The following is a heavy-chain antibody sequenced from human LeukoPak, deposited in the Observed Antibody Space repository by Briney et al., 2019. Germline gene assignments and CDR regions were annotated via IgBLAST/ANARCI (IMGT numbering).Heavy chain of an antibody. CDR3: ARIYGSGSSYDAFDI. CDR1: GYTFTGYY. Sequence: ASVKVSCKASGYTFTGYYMHWVRQAPGQGLEWMGWINPNSGGTNYAQKFQGRVTMTRDTSISTAYMELSRLRSDDTAVYYCARIYGSGSSYDAFDIWGQGTMVTVSS. V-gene: IGHV1-2*02. CDR2: INPNSGGT. D-gene: IGHD3-10*01. J-gene: IGHJ3*02.